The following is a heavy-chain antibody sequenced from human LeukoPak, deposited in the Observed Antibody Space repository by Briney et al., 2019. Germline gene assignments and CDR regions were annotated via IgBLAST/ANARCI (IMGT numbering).Heavy chain of an antibody. CDR3: VKGRVVGAPANDAFHI. J-gene: IGHJ3*02. CDR2: ISWNSGNI. CDR1: GFTFDDYA. D-gene: IGHD1-26*01. Sequence: GGSLRLSCTASGFTFDDYAMHWVRQAPGKGLEWVVGISWNSGNIGYRDSVKGRFTISRDNAKNSLYLHMKSLRSEDTAFYYCVKGRVVGAPANDAFHIWGQGTMVIVSS. V-gene: IGHV3-9*01.